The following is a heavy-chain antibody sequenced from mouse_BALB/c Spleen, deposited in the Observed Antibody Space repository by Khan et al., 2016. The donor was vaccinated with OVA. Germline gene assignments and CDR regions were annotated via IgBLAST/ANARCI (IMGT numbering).Heavy chain of an antibody. D-gene: IGHD1-3*01. CDR2: ISYSGST. V-gene: IGHV3-2*02. Sequence: EVQLQESGPGLVKPSQSLSLTCTVTGYSITSGYGWNWIRQFPGNKLEWMGYISYSGSTNYNPSLKSRISISKDNSKSQVFLKMNSLQTDDTAMYYCVRLEDIWGQGTTLTVSS. CDR3: VRLEDI. CDR1: GYSITSGYG. J-gene: IGHJ2*01.